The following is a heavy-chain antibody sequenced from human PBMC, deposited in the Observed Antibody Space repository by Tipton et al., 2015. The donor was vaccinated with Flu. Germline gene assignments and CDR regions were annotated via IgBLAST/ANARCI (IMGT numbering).Heavy chain of an antibody. Sequence: TLSLTCTVSGGSISSSSYYWGWIRQPPGKGLEWIGSIYYSWSTYYNPSLKSRVTISVDTSKNQFSLKLSSVTAADTAVYYCARHYGDLPFDYWGQGTLVTVSA. D-gene: IGHD4-17*01. CDR2: IYYSWST. CDR1: GGSISSSSYY. J-gene: IGHJ4*02. V-gene: IGHV4-39*07. CDR3: ARHYGDLPFDY.